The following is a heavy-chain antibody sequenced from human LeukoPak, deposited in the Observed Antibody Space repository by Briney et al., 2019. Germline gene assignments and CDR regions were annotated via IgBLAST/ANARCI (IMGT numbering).Heavy chain of an antibody. D-gene: IGHD3-3*01. CDR1: GFPFRSYA. Sequence: GGSLRLSCAASGFPFRSYAMHWVRQAPGKGLEWVSAISGSGGSTYYADSVKGRFTISRDNSKNTLYLQMNSLRAEDTAVYYCAKGGELRFLDEPFDIWGQGTMVTVSS. V-gene: IGHV3-23*01. J-gene: IGHJ3*02. CDR3: AKGGELRFLDEPFDI. CDR2: ISGSGGST.